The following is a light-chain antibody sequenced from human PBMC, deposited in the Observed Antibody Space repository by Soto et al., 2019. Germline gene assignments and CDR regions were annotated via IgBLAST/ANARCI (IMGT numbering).Light chain of an antibody. CDR2: AAS. Sequence: EIVLTQSPGTLSLSPGERASLSCRASQSVSSNYLAWYQHKPGQSPRLLIYAASSRATGIPDRFSGSGSGTDFTITISRLEPEDFAVYYCQQYGSSQLTFGPGTKVDIK. V-gene: IGKV3-20*01. CDR3: QQYGSSQLT. CDR1: QSVSSNY. J-gene: IGKJ3*01.